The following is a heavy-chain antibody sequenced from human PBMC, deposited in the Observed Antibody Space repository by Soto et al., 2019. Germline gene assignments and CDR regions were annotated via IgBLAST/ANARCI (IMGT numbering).Heavy chain of an antibody. V-gene: IGHV3-23*01. Sequence: GGSLRLSCAASGFTFTIFAMSWVRQSPGKGLEWVSTISGSGGSTYYADAVKGWFTISRDNSMGTLYLQMKSLRVEDTAIYYCAKEVSLGSTVDLGYWGQGTLVTVSS. D-gene: IGHD7-27*01. CDR1: GFTFTIFA. J-gene: IGHJ4*02. CDR2: ISGSGGST. CDR3: AKEVSLGSTVDLGY.